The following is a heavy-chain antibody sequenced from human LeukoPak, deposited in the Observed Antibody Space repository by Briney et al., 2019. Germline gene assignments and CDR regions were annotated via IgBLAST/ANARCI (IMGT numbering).Heavy chain of an antibody. D-gene: IGHD3-22*01. Sequence: GKGKGVDLGVRRISGSTGYADSVRGRFTISRDNAKNSLYLQMNSLRAEDTALYYCARDTYYYDSSGYYFGYYFDYWGQGTLVTVSS. CDR2: VRRISGST. V-gene: IGHV3-20*03. CDR3: ARDTYYYDSSGYYFGYYFDY. J-gene: IGHJ4*02.